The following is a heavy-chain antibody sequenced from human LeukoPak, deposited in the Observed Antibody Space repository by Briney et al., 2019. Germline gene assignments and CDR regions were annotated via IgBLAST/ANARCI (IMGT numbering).Heavy chain of an antibody. V-gene: IGHV3-11*04. CDR3: ARRRLSSSWYPDYFDY. Sequence: GGSLRLSCAASGFTFSDYYMGWIRQAPGKGLEWLSYISSSGSSIYYEDSVKGRFTISRDNAKNSLYLQMNSLRAEDTAVYYCARRRLSSSWYPDYFDYWGQATLVTVSS. CDR1: GFTFSDYY. CDR2: ISSSGSSI. D-gene: IGHD6-13*01. J-gene: IGHJ4*02.